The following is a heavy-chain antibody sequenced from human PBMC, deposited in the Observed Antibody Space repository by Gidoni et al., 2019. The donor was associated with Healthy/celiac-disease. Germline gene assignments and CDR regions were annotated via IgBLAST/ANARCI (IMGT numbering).Heavy chain of an antibody. CDR3: AKSRTAMVPVFDY. CDR1: GFTFSSYA. CDR2: ISGSGGST. V-gene: IGHV3-23*01. Sequence: EVQVLESGGGLVQPGGSLRRAGGASGFTFSSYALRWVRQAPGKGLEWVSAISGSGGSTYYADSVKGRFTISRDNSKHTLYLQMNSLRAEDTAVYYCAKSRTAMVPVFDYWGQGTLVTVSS. J-gene: IGHJ4*02. D-gene: IGHD5-18*01.